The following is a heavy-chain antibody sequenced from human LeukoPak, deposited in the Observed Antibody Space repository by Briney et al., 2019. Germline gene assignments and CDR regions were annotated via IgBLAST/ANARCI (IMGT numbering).Heavy chain of an antibody. CDR1: GFTFSSYS. V-gene: IGHV3-21*01. D-gene: IGHD5-12*01. CDR3: ARAKSPLNIVATMSDY. J-gene: IGHJ4*02. CDR2: ISSSSSYI. Sequence: PGGSLRLSCAASGFTFSSYSMNWVRQAPGKGPEWVSSISSSSSYIYYADSVKGRFTISRDNAKNSLYLQMNSLRAEDTAVYYCARAKSPLNIVATMSDYWGQGTLVTVSS.